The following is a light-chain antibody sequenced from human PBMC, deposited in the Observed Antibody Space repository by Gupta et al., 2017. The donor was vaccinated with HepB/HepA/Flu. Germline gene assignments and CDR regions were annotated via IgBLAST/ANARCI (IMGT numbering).Light chain of an antibody. J-gene: IGKJ2*01. CDR2: AAS. CDR3: QQSYSTPAGLA. Sequence: DIQMTQSPSSLSASVGDRVTITCRASQSISRYLNWYQQKPGKAPKLLIYAASSLRSGVPSRFSGSGSWTDFTLTISSLQPEDFATYYCQQSYSTPAGLAFGQGTKLEIK. CDR1: QSISRY. V-gene: IGKV1-39*01.